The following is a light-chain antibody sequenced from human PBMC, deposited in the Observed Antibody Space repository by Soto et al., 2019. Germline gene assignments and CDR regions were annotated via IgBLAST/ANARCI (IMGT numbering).Light chain of an antibody. V-gene: IGLV8-61*01. Sequence: QAVVTQEPSFSVSPGGTVTLTCGLSSGSVSTIYYPSWYQQTPGQAPRTLIYSTNSRSSGVPDRFSGSILGNKAALTITGAQADDESGYYCVLYMGSGIWVFGGGTKLTVL. CDR3: VLYMGSGIWV. CDR1: SGSVSTIYY. J-gene: IGLJ3*02. CDR2: STN.